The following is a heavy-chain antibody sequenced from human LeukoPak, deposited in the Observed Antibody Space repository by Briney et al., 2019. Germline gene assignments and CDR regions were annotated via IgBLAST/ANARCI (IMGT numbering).Heavy chain of an antibody. CDR3: AKQYRVQDYFYYYMDV. CDR2: ISYDEINK. Sequence: PGGSLRLSCAASGFTFSSYGMHWVRQAPGKGLEWVAVISYDEINKYYADSVKGRFTISKDNSKNTLFLHMNNLRAEDTAIYYCAKQYRVQDYFYYYMDVWGKGTTVTVSS. V-gene: IGHV3-30*18. J-gene: IGHJ6*03. D-gene: IGHD1-14*01. CDR1: GFTFSSYG.